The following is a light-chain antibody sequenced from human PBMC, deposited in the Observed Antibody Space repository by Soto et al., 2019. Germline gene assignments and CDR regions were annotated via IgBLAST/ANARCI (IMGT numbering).Light chain of an antibody. CDR2: GAS. CDR1: QSVSSSY. J-gene: IGKJ1*01. CDR3: QQYGSSPVT. V-gene: IGKV3-20*01. Sequence: EIVLTQSPGTLSLSPGERATLSCRASQSVSSSYLAWYQQKPGQAPRLLIYGASSRATGIPDRFSGSGSGTDFTSPNNKPEPEDFAVYYCQQYGSSPVTFGQGTKVEIK.